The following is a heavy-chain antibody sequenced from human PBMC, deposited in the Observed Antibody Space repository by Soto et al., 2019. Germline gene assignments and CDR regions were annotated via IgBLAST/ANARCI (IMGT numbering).Heavy chain of an antibody. J-gene: IGHJ4*02. V-gene: IGHV3-74*01. D-gene: IGHD2-21*02. Sequence: EVQLVESGGGLVQPGGSLRLSCVASGFTFDYYWMHWVRQAPGEGLMWVSRLQTDGSHPDYADSVKGRFTISRDNAKNTLYLQMNNLRADDAAVYYFARGGDPDYWGQGALVTVSS. CDR2: LQTDGSHP. CDR3: ARGGDPDY. CDR1: GFTFDYYW.